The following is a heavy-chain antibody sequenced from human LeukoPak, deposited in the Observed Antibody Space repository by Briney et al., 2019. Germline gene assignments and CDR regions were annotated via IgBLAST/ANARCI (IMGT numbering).Heavy chain of an antibody. D-gene: IGHD1-26*01. CDR3: AREQWELPRQLNYFDY. Sequence: KAGGSLRLSCAASGFTFSSYAMHWVRQAPGKGLEWVAVISYDGSNKYYADSVKGRFTISRDNSKNTLYLQMNSLRAEDTAVYYCAREQWELPRQLNYFDYWGQGTLVTVSS. V-gene: IGHV3-30*04. CDR1: GFTFSSYA. J-gene: IGHJ4*02. CDR2: ISYDGSNK.